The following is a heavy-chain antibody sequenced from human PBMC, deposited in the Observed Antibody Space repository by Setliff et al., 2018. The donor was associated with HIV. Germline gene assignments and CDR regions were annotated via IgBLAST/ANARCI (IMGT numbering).Heavy chain of an antibody. CDR2: IYYSGST. D-gene: IGHD3-3*01. J-gene: IGHJ5*02. V-gene: IGHV4-59*11. Sequence: PSETLSLTCTVSGGSISGQYWSWIRQPPGKGLEWIGSIYYSGSTNYNPSLKRRVTIPVDTSKKQFSLKLSSVTAADTAVYYCAREEDYNFWSGYDWFDPWGQGTLVTVSS. CDR1: GGSISGQY. CDR3: AREEDYNFWSGYDWFDP.